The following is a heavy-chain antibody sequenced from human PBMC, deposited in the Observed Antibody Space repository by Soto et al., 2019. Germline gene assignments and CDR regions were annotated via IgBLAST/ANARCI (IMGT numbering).Heavy chain of an antibody. Sequence: PGKGLEWIGYIYYSGSTNYNPSLKSRVTISVDTSKNQFSLKLSSVTAADTAVYYCARLWGSSVAYRGHGTLVTVSS. V-gene: IGHV4-59*08. CDR3: ARLWGSSVAY. J-gene: IGHJ4*01. D-gene: IGHD6-6*01. CDR2: IYYSGST.